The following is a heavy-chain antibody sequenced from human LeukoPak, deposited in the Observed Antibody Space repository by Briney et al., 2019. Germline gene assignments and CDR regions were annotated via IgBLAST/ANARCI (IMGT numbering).Heavy chain of an antibody. V-gene: IGHV4-34*01. CDR2: INHSGST. CDR3: ARRPSHSSSWYIDY. D-gene: IGHD6-13*01. J-gene: IGHJ4*02. Sequence: PSETLSLTCAVYGGSFSGYYWSWIRQPPGKGLEWIGEINHSGSTNYNPSLKSRVTISVDTSENQFSLKLSSVTAADTAVYYCARRPSHSSSWYIDYWGQGTLVTVSS. CDR1: GGSFSGYY.